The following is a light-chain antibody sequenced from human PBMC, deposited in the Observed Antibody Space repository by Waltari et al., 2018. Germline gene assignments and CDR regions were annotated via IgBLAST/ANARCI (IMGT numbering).Light chain of an antibody. CDR2: DAS. Sequence: DIVLTQSPATLSLSPGERATLSCRASQSVGTYLSWYQQKPGQAPRRLIYDASNRATGIPARFSGSGSGTDFTLTISSLEPEDFAVYYCQQRSNWPPITFGQGTRLELK. J-gene: IGKJ5*01. V-gene: IGKV3-11*01. CDR3: QQRSNWPPIT. CDR1: QSVGTY.